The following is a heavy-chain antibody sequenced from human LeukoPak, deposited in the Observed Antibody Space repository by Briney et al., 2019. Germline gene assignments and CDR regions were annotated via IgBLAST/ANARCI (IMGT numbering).Heavy chain of an antibody. CDR3: ARGVGTSLNTYYYYYCMDV. CDR1: GYTFTGYY. V-gene: IGHV1-2*02. D-gene: IGHD2-2*01. Sequence: ASVKVSCKASGYTFTGYYMHWVRQAPGQGLEWMGWINPNSGGTNYAQKFQGRVTMTRDTSISTAYMELSRLRSDDTAVYYCARGVGTSLNTYYYYYCMDVWGKGTTVTVSS. CDR2: INPNSGGT. J-gene: IGHJ6*03.